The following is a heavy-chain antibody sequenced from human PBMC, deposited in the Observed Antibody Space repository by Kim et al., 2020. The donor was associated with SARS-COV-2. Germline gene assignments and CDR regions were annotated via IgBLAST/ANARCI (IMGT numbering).Heavy chain of an antibody. J-gene: IGHJ3*02. V-gene: IGHV3-11*06. Sequence: VKGRCTISRDNAKNSLYLQMNSLRAEDTAVYYCARDRRIIAAAGTSAFDIWGQGTMVTVSS. D-gene: IGHD6-13*01. CDR3: ARDRRIIAAAGTSAFDI.